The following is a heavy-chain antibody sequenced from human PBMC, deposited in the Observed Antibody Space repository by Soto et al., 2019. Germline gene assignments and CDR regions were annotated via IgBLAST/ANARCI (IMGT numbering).Heavy chain of an antibody. V-gene: IGHV3-9*01. J-gene: IGHJ6*02. D-gene: IGHD2-2*03. CDR1: GFTFDDYA. CDR3: AKGGGYCSSTSCAYYYYGMDV. CDR2: ISWNSGSI. Sequence: EVQLVESGGGLVQPGRSLRLSCAASGFTFDDYAMHWVRQAPGKGLEWVSGISWNSGSIGYADSVKGRFTISRDNAKNSLYLQMNSLRAADTALYYCAKGGGYCSSTSCAYYYYGMDVWGQGTTVTVSS.